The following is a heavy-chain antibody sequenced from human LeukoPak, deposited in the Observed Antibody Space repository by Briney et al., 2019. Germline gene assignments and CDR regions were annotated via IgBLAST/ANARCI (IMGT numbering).Heavy chain of an antibody. CDR1: GGSISSGDCY. CDR2: IYYSGST. J-gene: IGHJ4*02. D-gene: IGHD2/OR15-2a*01. CDR3: ARVIAGHYYFDD. V-gene: IGHV4-30-4*01. Sequence: SETLSLTCTVSGGSISSGDCYWSWIRQPPGKGLEWIGYIYYSGSTYYNPSLKSRVTISVDTSKNQFSLKLSSVTAADTAVIYCARVIAGHYYFDDWGQGTLVTVST.